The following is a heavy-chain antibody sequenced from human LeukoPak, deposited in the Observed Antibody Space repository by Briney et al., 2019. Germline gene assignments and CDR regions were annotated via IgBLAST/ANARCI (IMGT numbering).Heavy chain of an antibody. D-gene: IGHD6-13*01. CDR2: IYTSGST. Sequence: SQTLSLTCTVSGGSISSGSYYWSWIRQPAGKGLEWIGRIYTSGSTNYNPSLKSRVTISVDTSKNQFSLKLSSVTAADTAVYYCARYSSSWSEYFQHWGQGTLVTVSS. V-gene: IGHV4-61*02. CDR3: ARYSSSWSEYFQH. CDR1: GGSISSGSYY. J-gene: IGHJ1*01.